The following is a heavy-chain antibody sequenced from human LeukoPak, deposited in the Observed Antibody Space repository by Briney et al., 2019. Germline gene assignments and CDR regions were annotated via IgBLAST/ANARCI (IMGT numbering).Heavy chain of an antibody. V-gene: IGHV3-9*01. CDR2: ISWNSGSI. CDR1: GFTFDDYA. J-gene: IGHJ4*02. D-gene: IGHD6-19*01. Sequence: GGSLRLSCAASGFTFDDYAMHWVRQAPGKGLEWVSGISWNSGSIGYADSVKGRFTISRDNAKNSLYLQMNSLRAEDTALYHCAKDMAAGRGFDYWGQGTLVTVSS. CDR3: AKDMAAGRGFDY.